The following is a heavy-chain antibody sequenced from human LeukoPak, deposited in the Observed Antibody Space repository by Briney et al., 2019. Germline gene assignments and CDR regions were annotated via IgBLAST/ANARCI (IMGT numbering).Heavy chain of an antibody. V-gene: IGHV3-74*01. D-gene: IGHD2-2*01. Sequence: GGSLRLSCAASGNYWMHWVRQAPGKGLVWVSHINSDGSWTSYADSVKGRFPISKDNAKNTVYLQMNSLRAEDTAVYYCARHRCSSTTCSFDSWGQGSLVTVSS. CDR3: ARHRCSSTTCSFDS. CDR1: GNYW. J-gene: IGHJ4*02. CDR2: INSDGSWT.